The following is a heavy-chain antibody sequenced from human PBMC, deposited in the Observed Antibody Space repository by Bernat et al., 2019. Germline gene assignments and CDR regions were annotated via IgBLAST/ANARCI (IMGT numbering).Heavy chain of an antibody. D-gene: IGHD1-1*01. Sequence: EVQLVESGGGLVQPGGSLRLSCAASGFTFSDHSMDWVRQAPGKGLEWVGRIRDKANSHTSEYAASVKGRFTDSRDDSENSLYLQMNSLSTEDTAVYFCARRPTENQGQFDCWGQGTLVTVSS. V-gene: IGHV3-72*01. CDR3: ARRPTENQGQFDC. CDR2: IRDKANSHTS. CDR1: GFTFSDHS. J-gene: IGHJ4*02.